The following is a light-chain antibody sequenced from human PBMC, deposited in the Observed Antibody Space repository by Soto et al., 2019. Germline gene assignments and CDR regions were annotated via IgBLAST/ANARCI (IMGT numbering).Light chain of an antibody. J-gene: IGKJ5*01. Sequence: IVFTHSTVTLSLSPGARATLSCSASQSIDSRNLAWYQQKPGQAPRLLIYGPSNRATGIPDRFSGSGSGTDFTLIINRLEPEDFAVYFCQQYGGSPLITFGQGTRLEIK. CDR2: GPS. CDR1: QSIDSRN. CDR3: QQYGGSPLIT. V-gene: IGKV3-20*01.